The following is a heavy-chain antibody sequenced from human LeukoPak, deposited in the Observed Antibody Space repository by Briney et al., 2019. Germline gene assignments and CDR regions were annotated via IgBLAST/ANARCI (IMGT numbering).Heavy chain of an antibody. CDR1: GYSLTYFS. J-gene: IGHJ4*01. Sequence: GASVTVSCKFSGYSLTYFSINWVRQAPGKGFEWMGGFAPEDGERIYAQKFQGRVTMTEDTSADTAYMELSSLKSEDTAVYFCTAGVAVSRWYYFDYWGQGTLVTVSS. V-gene: IGHV1-24*01. CDR3: TAGVAVSRWYYFDY. D-gene: IGHD6-13*01. CDR2: FAPEDGER.